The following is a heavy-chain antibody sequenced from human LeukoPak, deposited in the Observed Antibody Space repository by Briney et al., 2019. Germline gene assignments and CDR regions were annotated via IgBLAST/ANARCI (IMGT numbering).Heavy chain of an antibody. CDR2: INQDSKTK. CDR3: ARDQSGSLDY. CDR1: GFTFSNTW. V-gene: IGHV3-7*01. J-gene: IGHJ4*02. D-gene: IGHD1-26*01. Sequence: GGSLRLSCATSGFTFSNTWMAWVRQAPGKGLEWVANINQDSKTKQNVDSVKGQFTISRDNAKNSLFLQMSSLTVEDTGIYYCARDQSGSLDYWGQGTLVTVSS.